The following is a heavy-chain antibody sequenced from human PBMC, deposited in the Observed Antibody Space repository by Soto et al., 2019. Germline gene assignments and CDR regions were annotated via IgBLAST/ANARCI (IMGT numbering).Heavy chain of an antibody. V-gene: IGHV6-1*01. CDR2: TYYWSKWYN. CDR1: GDSVSSNSAA. J-gene: IGHJ6*02. Sequence: SQTLSLTCAISGDSVSSNSAAWNWIRQSPSRGLEWLGRTYYWSKWYNDYAVSVKSRITINPDTSKNQFSLQLNSVTPEDTAVYYCARGGAVVVVAATLDYYYYGMDVWGQGTTVTVSS. D-gene: IGHD2-15*01. CDR3: ARGGAVVVVAATLDYYYYGMDV.